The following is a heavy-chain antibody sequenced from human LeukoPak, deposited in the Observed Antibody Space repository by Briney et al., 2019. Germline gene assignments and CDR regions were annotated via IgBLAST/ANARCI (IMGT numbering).Heavy chain of an antibody. V-gene: IGHV1-69*13. CDR1: GGTFSSYA. Sequence: LVKVSCKASGGTFSSYAISWVRQAPGQGLEWMGGIIPIFGTPNYAQKFQGRVTITADESTSSAYMELSSLRSEDTAVYYCATAARYSSSWPNNWFDPWGQGTLVTVSS. J-gene: IGHJ5*02. CDR3: ATAARYSSSWPNNWFDP. D-gene: IGHD6-13*01. CDR2: IIPIFGTP.